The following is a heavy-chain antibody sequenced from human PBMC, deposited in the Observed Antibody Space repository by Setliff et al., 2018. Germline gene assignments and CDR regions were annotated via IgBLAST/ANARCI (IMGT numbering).Heavy chain of an antibody. CDR2: IKSEAYGGTT. D-gene: IGHD3-3*01. CDR3: TREASVDFWSGYPYYYYMDV. V-gene: IGHV3-49*04. Sequence: PGGSLRLSCTTSGFSFGDYAITWVRQAPGKGLEWVGFIKSEAYGGTTEYAASVKGRFTISRDYSRNIAYVQMNSLKTEDTAVYYCTREASVDFWSGYPYYYYMDVWGKGTTVTVSS. CDR1: GFSFGDYA. J-gene: IGHJ6*03.